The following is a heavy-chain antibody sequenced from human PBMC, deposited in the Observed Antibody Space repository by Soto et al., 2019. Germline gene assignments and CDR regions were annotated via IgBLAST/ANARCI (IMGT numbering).Heavy chain of an antibody. V-gene: IGHV3-64D*06. CDR3: VKGEFYYDSSAYYPFDS. J-gene: IGHJ4*02. CDR2: ISINGGST. Sequence: PGGSQRLSCSASGFTFSSYARHWVRQAPGKGLEYVSSISINGGSTHYADSVKGRFTISRDNSRNTQYLQMSSLRADDTAVYYCVKGEFYYDSSAYYPFDSWGQGTLVTVSS. D-gene: IGHD3-22*01. CDR1: GFTFSSYA.